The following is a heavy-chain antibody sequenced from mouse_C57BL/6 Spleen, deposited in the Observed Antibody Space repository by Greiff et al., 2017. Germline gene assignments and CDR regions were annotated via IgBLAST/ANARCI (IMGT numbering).Heavy chain of an antibody. V-gene: IGHV5-17*01. D-gene: IGHD2-5*01. CDR2: ISSGSSTI. CDR1: GFTFSDYG. J-gene: IGHJ1*03. CDR3: ARRNYSSYWYFDV. Sequence: EVKLVESGGGLVKPGGSLKLSCAASGFTFSDYGMHWVRQAPEKGLEWVAYISSGSSTIYYADTVKGRCTISRDNAKNTLFLQMTSLRSEDMAMYYCARRNYSSYWYFDVWGTGTTVTVAS.